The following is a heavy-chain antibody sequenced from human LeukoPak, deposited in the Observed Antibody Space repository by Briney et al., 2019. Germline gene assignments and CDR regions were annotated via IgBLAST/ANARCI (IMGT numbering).Heavy chain of an antibody. J-gene: IGHJ6*03. CDR2: IDNDGHGI. D-gene: IGHD3-3*01. Sequence: GGSLRLSCVTSGFTFSGYWKHWVRQGPEKGLELVSRIDNDGHGIIYADSVKGRFTTSRDNVKNTLYLQMNSLRVEDTAVYYCAAGGGWDPSFGVVTHIDAWGKGTTVVVS. CDR1: GFTFSGYW. V-gene: IGHV3-74*01. CDR3: AAGGGWDPSFGVVTHIDA.